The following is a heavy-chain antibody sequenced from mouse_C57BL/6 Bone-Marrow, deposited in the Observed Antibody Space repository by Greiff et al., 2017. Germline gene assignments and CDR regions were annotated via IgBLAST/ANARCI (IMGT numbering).Heavy chain of an antibody. CDR1: GYTFTDYN. V-gene: IGHV1-22*01. Sequence: VQLQQSGPELVKPGASVKMSCKASGYTFTDYNMHWVKQSHGKSLEWIGYINPNNGGTSYNQKFEGKATLTVNKSSSTAYMELRSLTSEDSAVYYCARPKLGRYAMDYWGQGTSVTVSS. CDR3: ARPKLGRYAMDY. J-gene: IGHJ4*01. CDR2: INPNNGGT. D-gene: IGHD4-1*01.